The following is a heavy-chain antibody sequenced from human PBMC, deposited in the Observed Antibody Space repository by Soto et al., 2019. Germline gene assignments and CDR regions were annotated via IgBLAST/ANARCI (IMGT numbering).Heavy chain of an antibody. V-gene: IGHV1-69*01. Sequence: QVQLVQSGAEVKKPGSSVKVSCKASGGTFSSYSINWVRQAPGQGLEWMGEIIPIFGTANYAQKFQGRVTMTADESTSTAYMELSSLRSDDTAVYYCARDGGRHSGGIDYWGQGTLVPASS. CDR1: GGTFSSYS. CDR3: ARDGGRHSGGIDY. J-gene: IGHJ4*02. CDR2: IIPIFGTA. D-gene: IGHD1-26*01.